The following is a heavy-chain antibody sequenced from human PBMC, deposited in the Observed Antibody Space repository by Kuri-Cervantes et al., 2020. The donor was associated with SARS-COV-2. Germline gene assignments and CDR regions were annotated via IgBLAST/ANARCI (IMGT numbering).Heavy chain of an antibody. J-gene: IGHJ4*02. CDR1: GYTFTGYY. CDR2: INPNSGGT. CDR3: ARADHYYDSSGYSQETFDY. D-gene: IGHD3-22*01. Sequence: ASVKVSYKASGYTFTGYYMHWVRQAPGQGLEWMGWINPNSGGTNYAQKFQGWVTMTRDTSISTAYMELSRLRSDDTAVYYCARADHYYDSSGYSQETFDYWGQGTLVTVSS. V-gene: IGHV1-2*04.